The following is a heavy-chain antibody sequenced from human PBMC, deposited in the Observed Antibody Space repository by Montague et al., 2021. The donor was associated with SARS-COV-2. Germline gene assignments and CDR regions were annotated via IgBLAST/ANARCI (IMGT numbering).Heavy chain of an antibody. Sequence: SLRLSCAASGFTFGTYAMSWVRQAPGKGLEWVSSVTGSGGATYYADSVKGRFTISRDNSKNTVFLHMNSLRAEDTAVYYCARHVGMERVTYGMDVWGQGTPVTVSS. D-gene: IGHD3-3*01. CDR2: VTGSGGAT. V-gene: IGHV3-23*01. CDR3: ARHVGMERVTYGMDV. CDR1: GFTFGTYA. J-gene: IGHJ6*02.